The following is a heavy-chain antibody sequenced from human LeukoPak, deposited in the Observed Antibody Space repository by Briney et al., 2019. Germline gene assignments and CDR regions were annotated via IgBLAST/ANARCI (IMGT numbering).Heavy chain of an antibody. CDR1: GFTFSSYG. V-gene: IGHV3-30*03. Sequence: GGSLRLSCAASGFTFSSYGMHWVRQAPGKGLEWVAVISYDGSNKYYADSVKGRFTISRDNSKNTLYLQMNSLKPEDTAVYYCARGGGETSSGQLFDYWGQGALVTVSS. D-gene: IGHD6-19*01. CDR3: ARGGGETSSGQLFDY. J-gene: IGHJ4*02. CDR2: ISYDGSNK.